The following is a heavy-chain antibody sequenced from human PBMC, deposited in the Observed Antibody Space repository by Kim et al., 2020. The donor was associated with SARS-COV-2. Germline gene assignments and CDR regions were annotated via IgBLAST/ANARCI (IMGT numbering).Heavy chain of an antibody. D-gene: IGHD6-19*01. J-gene: IGHJ4*02. CDR1: GGTFSSYA. CDR2: IIPILGIA. V-gene: IGHV1-69*04. Sequence: SVKVSCKASGGTFSSYAISWVRQAPGQGLEWMGRIIPILGIANYAQKFQGRVTITADKSTSTAYMELSSLRSEDTAVYYCAREQYSSGCLFDYWGQGTLVTVSS. CDR3: AREQYSSGCLFDY.